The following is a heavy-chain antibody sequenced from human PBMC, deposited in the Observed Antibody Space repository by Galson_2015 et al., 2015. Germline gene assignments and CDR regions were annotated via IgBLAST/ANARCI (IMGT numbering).Heavy chain of an antibody. CDR1: GFTFSNYG. CDR2: ISGSGGDT. CDR3: ATWARSRWDCLGWMCHVNH. D-gene: IGHD1-26*01. J-gene: IGHJ4*02. V-gene: IGHV3-23*01. Sequence: SLRLSCATSGFTFSNYGMTWVRQAPGKGLEWVSGISGSGGDTYYADSVKGRFTFSRDNSKNVVYLQMSSLRVEDTAIYYCATWARSRWDCLGWMCHVNHWGQGTLVTGSS.